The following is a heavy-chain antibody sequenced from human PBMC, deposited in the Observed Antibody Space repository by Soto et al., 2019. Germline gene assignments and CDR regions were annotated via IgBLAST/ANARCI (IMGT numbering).Heavy chain of an antibody. CDR1: GGSVSSGSHY. J-gene: IGHJ4*02. CDR2: IYYSGST. CDR3: AKEDGGTPVTREFYFDY. D-gene: IGHD4-17*01. Sequence: QVQLQESGPGLVKPSETLSLTCTVSGGSVSSGSHYWSWIRQTPGKGLEWIGYIYYSGSTKYNPSLQSRVTISVDTSKNQVFLHLTSVTAADTAVYYCAKEDGGTPVTREFYFDYWGQGTLVTVSS. V-gene: IGHV4-61*01.